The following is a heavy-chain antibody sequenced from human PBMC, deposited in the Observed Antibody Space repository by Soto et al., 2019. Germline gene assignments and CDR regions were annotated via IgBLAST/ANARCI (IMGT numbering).Heavy chain of an antibody. V-gene: IGHV4-39*01. J-gene: IGHJ6*02. CDR3: ARKGGGYYYGYYGIDV. CDR2: IYYSGST. CDR1: GGSISSSSYY. D-gene: IGHD2-15*01. Sequence: SETLSLTCTVSGGSISSSSYYWGWIRQPPGKGLEWIGSIYYSGSTYYNPSLKSRVTISVDTSKNQFSLKLSSVTAADTAVYYCARKGGGYYYGYYGIDVWGQGTTVTVSS.